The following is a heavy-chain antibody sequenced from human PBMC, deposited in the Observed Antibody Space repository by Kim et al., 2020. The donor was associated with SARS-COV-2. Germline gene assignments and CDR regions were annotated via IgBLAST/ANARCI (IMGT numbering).Heavy chain of an antibody. Sequence: SRDNSKNTLYLQMNSLRAEDTAVYYCAREGIAAAWDYWGQGTLVTVSS. J-gene: IGHJ4*02. CDR3: AREGIAAAWDY. D-gene: IGHD6-13*01. V-gene: IGHV3-30*07.